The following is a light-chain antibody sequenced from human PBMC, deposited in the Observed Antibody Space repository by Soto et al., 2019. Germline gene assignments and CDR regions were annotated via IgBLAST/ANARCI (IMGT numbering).Light chain of an antibody. CDR1: QSVRSNY. Sequence: EIVLKQSPDTLSLSPGERATLSCRASQSVRSNYLAWYQQKPGQAPRFLIYDASSRATGIPDRFSGSGSGTDFTLTISRLEPEDCAVYYCQQYGSTPLTFGGGTKVDI. CDR3: QQYGSTPLT. V-gene: IGKV3-20*01. J-gene: IGKJ4*01. CDR2: DAS.